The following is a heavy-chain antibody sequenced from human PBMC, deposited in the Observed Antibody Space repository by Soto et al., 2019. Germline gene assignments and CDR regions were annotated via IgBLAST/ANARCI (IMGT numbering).Heavy chain of an antibody. J-gene: IGHJ5*02. CDR3: SRRNDAYKWGRT. CDR1: DGSLSDDY. CDR2: IHPSGST. V-gene: IGHV4-34*02. Sequence: QVQLQQWGAGLLKPSETLSLTCAVYDGSLSDDYYTWTRQSPGKGLEWIGEIHPSGSTYYNPFLKTRVTLAQDMSKEQFSLNLISVPAADTGEYYCSRRNDAYKWGRTWGQGTLVTVSS. D-gene: IGHD1-1*01.